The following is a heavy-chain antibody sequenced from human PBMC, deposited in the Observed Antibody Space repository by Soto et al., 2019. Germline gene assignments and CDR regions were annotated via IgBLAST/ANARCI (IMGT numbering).Heavy chain of an antibody. CDR2: IYHSGST. D-gene: IGHD3-22*01. J-gene: IGHJ4*02. CDR1: GGSISSSNW. CDR3: SRHKDHSSGHSVS. V-gene: IGHV4-4*02. Sequence: SETLSLTCAVSGGSISSSNWWSWVRQPPGKGLEWIGEIYHSGSTNYNPSLKSRVTISVDTSKNQFSLKLSSVTAADTAVYYCSRHKDHSSGHSVSWGQGTLVPVSS.